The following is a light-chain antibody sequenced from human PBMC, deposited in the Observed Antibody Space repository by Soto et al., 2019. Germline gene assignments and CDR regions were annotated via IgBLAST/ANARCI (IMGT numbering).Light chain of an antibody. V-gene: IGLV1-40*01. CDR3: QSYDSSLSGSYV. CDR1: SSNIGAGYD. J-gene: IGLJ1*01. CDR2: GNS. Sequence: QSVLTQPPSVSGAPGQRVTISCTGSSSNIGAGYDVHWYQQLPGTASKLLIYGNSNRPSGVPDRFPGSKSGTSASLAITGLQAEDEADYYCQSYDSSLSGSYVFGTGTKVTVL.